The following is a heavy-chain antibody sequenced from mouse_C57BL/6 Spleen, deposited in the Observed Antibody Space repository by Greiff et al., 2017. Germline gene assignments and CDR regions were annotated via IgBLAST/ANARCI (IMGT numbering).Heavy chain of an antibody. CDR1: GFTFSSYA. Sequence: EVQGVESGGGLVKPGGSLKLSCAASGFTFSSYAMSWVRQTPEKRLEWVATISDGGSYTYYPDNVKGRFTISRDNAKNNLYLQMSHPKSEDTAMYYCARGGLRAMDYWGQGTSVTVSS. CDR2: ISDGGSYT. CDR3: ARGGLRAMDY. D-gene: IGHD2-2*01. V-gene: IGHV5-4*01. J-gene: IGHJ4*01.